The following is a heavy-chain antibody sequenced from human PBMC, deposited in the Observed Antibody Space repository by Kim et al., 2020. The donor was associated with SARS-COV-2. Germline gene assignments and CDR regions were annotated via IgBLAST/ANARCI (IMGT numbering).Heavy chain of an antibody. Sequence: ASVKVSCKASGYTFTGYYMHWVRQAPGQGLEWMGWINPNSGGTNYAQKFQGRVTMTRDTSISTAYMELSRLRSDDTAVYYCAPQNPSSSSEGGFDYWGQGTLVTVSS. CDR1: GYTFTGYY. D-gene: IGHD6-6*01. J-gene: IGHJ4*02. CDR2: INPNSGGT. V-gene: IGHV1-2*02. CDR3: APQNPSSSSEGGFDY.